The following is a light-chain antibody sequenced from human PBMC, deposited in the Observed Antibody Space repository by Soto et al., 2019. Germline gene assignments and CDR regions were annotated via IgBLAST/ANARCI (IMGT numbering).Light chain of an antibody. CDR2: GAS. V-gene: IGKV3-20*01. Sequence: IVLTQSPGTLSLSPGERATLSCRASQSVSRSNLAWYQQKPGQAPRLLIYGASSRATGIPDRFSGSGSGTDFTLTISRLEPEDFAVYYCQQYSSSPQTFGQGTKVEIK. CDR1: QSVSRSN. CDR3: QQYSSSPQT. J-gene: IGKJ1*01.